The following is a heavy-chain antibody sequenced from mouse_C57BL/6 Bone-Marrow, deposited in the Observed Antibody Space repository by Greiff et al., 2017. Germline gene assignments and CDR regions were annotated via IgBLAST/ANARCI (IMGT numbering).Heavy chain of an antibody. CDR3: AATTVVVPEYFDV. Sequence: QVQLQQPGAELVMPGASVKLSCKASGYTFTSYWMHWVKQRPGQGLEWIGEVDPSDSYTNYHQKFKGKSTLTVDKSSSTAYMQLSSLTSEDSAVYYWAATTVVVPEYFDVWGTGTTVTVSS. J-gene: IGHJ1*03. V-gene: IGHV1-69*01. CDR1: GYTFTSYW. CDR2: VDPSDSYT. D-gene: IGHD1-1*01.